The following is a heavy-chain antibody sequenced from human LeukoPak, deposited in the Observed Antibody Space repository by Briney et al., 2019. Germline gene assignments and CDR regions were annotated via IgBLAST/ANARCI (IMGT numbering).Heavy chain of an antibody. J-gene: IGHJ4*02. D-gene: IGHD3-22*01. Sequence: PGGSLRLSCAASGFTFSSYGMSWVRQAPGKGLEWVSAISGSGGSTYYADSVKGRFTISRDNSKNTLYLQMNSLRAEDTAVYYCAKDLHYYDSTGYYDYWGQGTLVTVSS. V-gene: IGHV3-23*01. CDR3: AKDLHYYDSTGYYDY. CDR2: ISGSGGST. CDR1: GFTFSSYG.